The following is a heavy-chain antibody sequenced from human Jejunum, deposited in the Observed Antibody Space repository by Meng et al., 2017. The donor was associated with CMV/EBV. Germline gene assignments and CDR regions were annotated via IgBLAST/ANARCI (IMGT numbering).Heavy chain of an antibody. CDR1: GFTFSSYD. CDR2: ISSSGDTI. J-gene: IGHJ4*02. D-gene: IGHD3-3*01. CDR3: ARGDYDFWGGY. Sequence: AASGFTFSSYDMHWVRQAPGKGLEWISSISSSGDTIYYADSVKGRFTISRDNAKNSLYLQMNSLRAEDTAVYYCARGDYDFWGGYWGQGALVTVSS. V-gene: IGHV3-48*03.